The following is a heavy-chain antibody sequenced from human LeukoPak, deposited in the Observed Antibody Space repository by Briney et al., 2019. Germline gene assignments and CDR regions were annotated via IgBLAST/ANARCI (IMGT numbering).Heavy chain of an antibody. J-gene: IGHJ6*02. CDR2: INHSGST. CDR1: GGSFSGYY. Sequence: PSETLSLTCAVYGGSFSGYYWSWIRQPPGKGLEWIGEINHSGSTNYNPSLKSRVTISVGTSKNQFSLKLSSVTAADTAVYYCARDIVLDYYYYGMDVWGQGTTVTVSS. CDR3: ARDIVLDYYYYGMDV. D-gene: IGHD3-16*02. V-gene: IGHV4-34*01.